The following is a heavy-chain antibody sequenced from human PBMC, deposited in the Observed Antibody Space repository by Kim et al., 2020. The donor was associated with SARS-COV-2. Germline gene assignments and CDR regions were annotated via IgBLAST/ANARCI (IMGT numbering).Heavy chain of an antibody. J-gene: IGHJ6*02. Sequence: AESAKGRFTISRDNSRNSLFLQMNRLRVEDTAIYYCAKRRDAKDGFGLDVWGQGTTVSVSS. D-gene: IGHD2-15*01. V-gene: IGHV3-23*01. CDR3: AKRRDAKDGFGLDV.